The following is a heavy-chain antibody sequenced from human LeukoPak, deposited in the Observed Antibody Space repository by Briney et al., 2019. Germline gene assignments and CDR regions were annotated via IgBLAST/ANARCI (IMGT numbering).Heavy chain of an antibody. CDR2: INWNGGST. D-gene: IGHD3-10*01. V-gene: IGHV3-20*04. Sequence: GGSLRLSCAVSGFTFSDAGMSWVRQAPGKGLEWVSAINWNGGSTGYADSVKGRFTISRDNAKNSLYLQMNSLRAEDTALYYCARESSGWFGELPTSYFNYWGQGTLVTVSS. CDR3: ARESSGWFGELPTSYFNY. J-gene: IGHJ4*02. CDR1: GFTFSDAG.